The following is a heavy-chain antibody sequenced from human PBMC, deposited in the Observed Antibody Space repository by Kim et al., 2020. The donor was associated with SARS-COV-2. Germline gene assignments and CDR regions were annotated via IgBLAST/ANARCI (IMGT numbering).Heavy chain of an antibody. CDR2: ISYDGSNK. CDR3: AKDLGVEQLADY. Sequence: GGSLRLSCAASGFTFSSYGMHWVRQAPGKGLEWVAVISYDGSNKYYADSVKGRFTISRDNSKNTLYLQMNSLRAEDTAVYYCAKDLGVEQLADYWGQGT. V-gene: IGHV3-30*18. D-gene: IGHD6-13*01. CDR1: GFTFSSYG. J-gene: IGHJ4*02.